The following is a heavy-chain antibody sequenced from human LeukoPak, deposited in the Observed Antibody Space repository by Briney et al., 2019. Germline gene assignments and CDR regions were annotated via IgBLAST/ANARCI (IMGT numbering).Heavy chain of an antibody. Sequence: PSETLSLTRTVSGGSISSYYWSWIRQPPGKGLEWIGYIYYSGSTNYNPSLKSRVTISVDTSKNQFSLKLSSVTAADTAVYYCARVGIRQGAFDIWGQGTMVTVSS. J-gene: IGHJ3*02. CDR2: IYYSGST. CDR3: ARVGIRQGAFDI. D-gene: IGHD1-26*01. CDR1: GGSISSYY. V-gene: IGHV4-59*01.